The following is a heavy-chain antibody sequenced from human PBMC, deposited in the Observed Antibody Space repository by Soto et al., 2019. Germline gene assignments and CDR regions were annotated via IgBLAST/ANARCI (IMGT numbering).Heavy chain of an antibody. CDR3: AREYRWWLGFDY. CDR1: GYSFTRYW. D-gene: IGHD2-15*01. Sequence: ESLKISCKASGYSFTRYWIGWVRQMPGKGLEWVGIIFPADSDTRYSPSFEGQVTISVDKSIDTACLQWRSLKASDTAVYFCAREYRWWLGFDYWGQGTLVTVSS. V-gene: IGHV5-51*01. J-gene: IGHJ4*02. CDR2: IFPADSDT.